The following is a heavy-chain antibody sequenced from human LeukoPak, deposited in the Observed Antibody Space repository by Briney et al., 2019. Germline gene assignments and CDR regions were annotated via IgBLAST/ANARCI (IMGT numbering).Heavy chain of an antibody. CDR1: GFTFSNYW. D-gene: IGHD1-26*01. J-gene: IGHJ4*02. V-gene: IGHV3-7*01. CDR3: ARTRGIVGATQEDY. Sequence: TGGSLRLSCAASGFTFSNYWMSWVRQAPGKGLEWVANIKQDGSEKYYVDSVKGRFTISRDNAKNSLYLQMNSLRAEDTAVYYCARTRGIVGATQEDYWGQGTLVTVSS. CDR2: IKQDGSEK.